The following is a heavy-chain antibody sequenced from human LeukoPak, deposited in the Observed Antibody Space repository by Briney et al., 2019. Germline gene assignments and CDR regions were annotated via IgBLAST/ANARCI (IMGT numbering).Heavy chain of an antibody. V-gene: IGHV3-7*01. D-gene: IGHD4-17*01. CDR3: ARGNYGLDY. Sequence: GGSLRLSCAVSGFTLSDHWMSWVRQAPRKGLEWVASVNQDGSEKYYVDSVKGRFTISRDNAKNSLYLQMNTLRVEDTAVYYCARGNYGLDYWGQGTLVTVSS. CDR1: GFTLSDHW. CDR2: VNQDGSEK. J-gene: IGHJ4*02.